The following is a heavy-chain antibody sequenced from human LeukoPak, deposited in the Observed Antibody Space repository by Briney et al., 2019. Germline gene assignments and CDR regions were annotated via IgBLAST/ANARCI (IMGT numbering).Heavy chain of an antibody. CDR2: FDPEDGET. J-gene: IGHJ4*02. CDR3: ATDSSSGWLPAFDY. D-gene: IGHD6-19*01. CDR1: GYTLTELS. V-gene: IGHV1-24*01. Sequence: GASVKVSCKVSGYTLTELSMHWVRQAPGKGLEWMGGFDPEDGETIYATKSQGRVTMTEDTYTATAYMELRSMRSEATAVYYCATDSSSGWLPAFDYWGQGTLVTVSS.